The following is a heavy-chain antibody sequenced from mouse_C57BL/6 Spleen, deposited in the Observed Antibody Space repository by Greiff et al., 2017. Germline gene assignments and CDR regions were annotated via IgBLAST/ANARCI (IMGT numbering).Heavy chain of an antibody. CDR2: LDPSDSYT. CDR1: GYTFTSYW. V-gene: IGHV1-50*01. J-gene: IGHJ2*01. D-gene: IGHD3-2*02. CDR3: ARPYSSGYSYFDY. Sequence: QVQLQQPGAELVKPGASVKLSCKASGYTFTSYWMQWVKQRPGQGLEWIGELDPSDSYTNYNQKFKGKAPLPVDTSSSAAYMQLRSLTSEDSAFYYCARPYSSGYSYFDYWGQGTTLTVSS.